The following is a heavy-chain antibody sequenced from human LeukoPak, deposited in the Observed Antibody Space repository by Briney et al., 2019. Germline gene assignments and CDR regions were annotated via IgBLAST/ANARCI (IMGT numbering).Heavy chain of an antibody. CDR2: IYYSGST. CDR3: ARGIAAAGPRYYFDY. V-gene: IGHV4-59*08. D-gene: IGHD6-13*01. CDR1: GGSISSYY. J-gene: IGHJ4*02. Sequence: SETLSFTCTVSGGSISSYYWSWIRQPPGKGLEWIGYIYYSGSTNYNPSLKSRVTISVDTSKNQFSLKLSSVTAADTAVYYCARGIAAAGPRYYFDYWGQGTLVTVSS.